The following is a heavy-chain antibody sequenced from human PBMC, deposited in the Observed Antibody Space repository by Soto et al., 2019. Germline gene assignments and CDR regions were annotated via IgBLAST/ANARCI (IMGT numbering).Heavy chain of an antibody. CDR3: ARDMVRGLYPEYFQH. CDR2: IYAGGST. D-gene: IGHD3-10*01. CDR1: GFTVSSNY. Sequence: GGSLRLSCAASGFTVSSNYMSWVRQAPGKGLEWGSVIYAGGSTYYADSVKGRFTISRDNSKNTLYLQMNSLRAEDTSVYYCARDMVRGLYPEYFQHWGQGTLVTVSS. J-gene: IGHJ1*01. V-gene: IGHV3-66*01.